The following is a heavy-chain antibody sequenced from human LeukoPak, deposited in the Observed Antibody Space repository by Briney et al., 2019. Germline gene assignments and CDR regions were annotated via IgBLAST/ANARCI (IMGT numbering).Heavy chain of an antibody. J-gene: IGHJ3*02. D-gene: IGHD2-8*01. V-gene: IGHV4-31*03. CDR1: GGSISSGGYY. CDR3: ARGSPDLYCTNGVCHPALFYAFDI. Sequence: SQTLSLTCTVSGGSISSGGYYWSWIRQHPGKGLEWIGYIYYSGSTYYNPSLKSRVTISVDTSKNQFSLKLSSVTAADTAVYYCARGSPDLYCTNGVCHPALFYAFDIWDQGTMVTVSS. CDR2: IYYSGST.